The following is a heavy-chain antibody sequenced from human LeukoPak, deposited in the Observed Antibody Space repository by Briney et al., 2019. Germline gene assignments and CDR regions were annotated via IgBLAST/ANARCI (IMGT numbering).Heavy chain of an antibody. Sequence: PSETLSLTCAVYGGSFSGYYWSWIRQPPGKGLEWIGEINHSGSTNYNPSLKSRVTISVDTSKNQFSLKLSSVTAADTAVYYCARGVAAAAPTKARRGNWFDPWGQGTLVTVSS. D-gene: IGHD6-13*01. CDR1: GGSFSGYY. V-gene: IGHV4-34*01. CDR3: ARGVAAAAPTKARRGNWFDP. J-gene: IGHJ5*02. CDR2: INHSGST.